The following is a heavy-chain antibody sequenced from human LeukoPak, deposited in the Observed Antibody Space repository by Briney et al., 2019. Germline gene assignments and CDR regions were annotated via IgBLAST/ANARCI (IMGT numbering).Heavy chain of an antibody. D-gene: IGHD4-23*01. J-gene: IGHJ5*02. V-gene: IGHV1-8*01. CDR3: ARDYGGNSGWFDP. CDR2: MKPKSGET. CDR1: GYTLTNYG. Sequence: ASVKVSCKASGYTLTNYGINWVRQAPGQGLEWMGWMKPKSGETGYAQKFQGRATMTRDTSINTAYMELRSLTSEDTAVYYCARDYGGNSGWFDPWGQGTLVTVSS.